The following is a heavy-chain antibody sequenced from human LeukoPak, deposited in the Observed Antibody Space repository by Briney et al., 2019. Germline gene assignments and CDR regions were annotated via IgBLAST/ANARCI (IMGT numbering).Heavy chain of an antibody. Sequence: GASVKVSCKASGYTFTSYGISWVRQAPGQGLEWMGWISAYNGNTNYAQKLQGRVTMTTDTSTSTAYMELRSLRSDDTAVYYCAREGYYYDSSGYYTWGDFDYWGQGTLVPVSS. CDR3: AREGYYYDSSGYYTWGDFDY. CDR2: ISAYNGNT. CDR1: GYTFTSYG. D-gene: IGHD3-22*01. J-gene: IGHJ4*02. V-gene: IGHV1-18*01.